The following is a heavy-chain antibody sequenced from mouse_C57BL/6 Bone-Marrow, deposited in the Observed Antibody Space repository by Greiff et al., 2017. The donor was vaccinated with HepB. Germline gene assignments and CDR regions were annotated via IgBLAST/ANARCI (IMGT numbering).Heavy chain of an antibody. CDR3: ARCYGSSYAWFAY. CDR1: GYTFTSYW. D-gene: IGHD1-1*01. Sequence: QVQLQQPGAELVRPGTSVKLSCKASGYTFTSYWMHWVKQRPGQGLEWIGVIDPSDSYTNYNQKFKGKATLTVDTSSSTAYMQLSSLTSEDSAVYYCARCYGSSYAWFAYWGQGTLVTVSA. V-gene: IGHV1-59*01. J-gene: IGHJ3*01. CDR2: IDPSDSYT.